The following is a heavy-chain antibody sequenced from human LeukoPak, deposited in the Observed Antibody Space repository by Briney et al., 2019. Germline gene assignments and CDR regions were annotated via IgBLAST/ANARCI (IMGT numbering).Heavy chain of an antibody. D-gene: IGHD3-16*01. CDR2: ISYDGSNK. Sequence: PGRSLRLSCAASGFTFSSYAMHWVRQAPGKGLEWVAVISYDGSNKYYADSVKGRFTISRDNSKNTLYLQMSSLRAEGTAVYYCASEGDNDIWGQGTMVTVSS. V-gene: IGHV3-30-3*01. CDR1: GFTFSSYA. J-gene: IGHJ3*02. CDR3: ASEGDNDI.